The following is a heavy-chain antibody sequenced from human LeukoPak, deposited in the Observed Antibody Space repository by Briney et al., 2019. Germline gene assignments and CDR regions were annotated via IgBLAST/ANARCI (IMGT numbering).Heavy chain of an antibody. CDR3: ASFPSYYYDSSGPANMDV. CDR2: ISPNSGGT. CDR1: GYTFTGYY. Sequence: ASVKVSCKASGYTFTGYYMHWVRQAPGQGLEGMGWISPNSGGTNYAQKFQGRVTMTRDTSISTAYMELSRLRSDVTAVYYCASFPSYYYDSSGPANMDVWGKGTTVTVSS. D-gene: IGHD3-22*01. J-gene: IGHJ6*03. V-gene: IGHV1-2*02.